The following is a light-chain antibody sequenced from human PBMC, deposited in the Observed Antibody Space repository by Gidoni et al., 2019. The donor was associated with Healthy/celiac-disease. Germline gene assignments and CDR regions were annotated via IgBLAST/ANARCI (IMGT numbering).Light chain of an antibody. Sequence: EIVLTQSPGTLSLSPGERATLSCRASQSVSSSYLAWYQQKPGQAPRLLIYGASSRATGIPDRFSGSGSGTDFTLTISRLEPEDFAVYYCQQYGSSPSYTFGQXTKLGIK. J-gene: IGKJ2*01. CDR2: GAS. V-gene: IGKV3-20*01. CDR3: QQYGSSPSYT. CDR1: QSVSSSY.